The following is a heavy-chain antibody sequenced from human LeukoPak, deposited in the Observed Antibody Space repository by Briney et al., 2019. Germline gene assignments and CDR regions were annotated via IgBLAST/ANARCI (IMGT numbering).Heavy chain of an antibody. CDR1: GFTLDSYG. J-gene: IGHJ4*02. CDR3: ARDRRYGEGIDY. Sequence: ARSLTLSCAASGFTLDSYGMHWVRQAPGKGPEWVAVIWYDGGNKYYAACVKGRFTISRDNSKNTLFLQMNSLRAEDTAVYYCARDRRYGEGIDYWGQGTLVTVSS. CDR2: IWYDGGNK. V-gene: IGHV3-33*08. D-gene: IGHD4-17*01.